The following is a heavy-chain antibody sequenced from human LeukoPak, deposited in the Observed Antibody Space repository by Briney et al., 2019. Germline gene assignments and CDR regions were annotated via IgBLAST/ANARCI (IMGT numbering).Heavy chain of an antibody. CDR2: INPNSGGT. CDR1: GYTFTGYY. CDR3: ARNPIYCGGDCYLGP. V-gene: IGHV1-2*02. Sequence: ASVKVSCKASGYTFTGYYMHWVRPAPGQGLAWMGWINPNSGGTNYAQEFQGRVTMTRDTSISTAYMELSRLRSDDTAVYYCARNPIYCGGDCYLGPWGQGTLVTVSS. D-gene: IGHD2-21*02. J-gene: IGHJ5*02.